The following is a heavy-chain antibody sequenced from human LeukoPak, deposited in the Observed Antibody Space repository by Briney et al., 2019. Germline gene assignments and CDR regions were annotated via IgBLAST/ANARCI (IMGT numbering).Heavy chain of an antibody. J-gene: IGHJ4*02. CDR3: AITRLADFDY. CDR2: ISSSGSTT. D-gene: IGHD1-14*01. Sequence: GGSLRLSCAASGFTFSSYEMNWVRQAPGKGLQWVSYISSSGSTTYYADSVKGRFTSSRDNAKISLYLQMNSLRAEDTAVYYCAITRLADFDYWGQGTLVTVSS. CDR1: GFTFSSYE. V-gene: IGHV3-48*03.